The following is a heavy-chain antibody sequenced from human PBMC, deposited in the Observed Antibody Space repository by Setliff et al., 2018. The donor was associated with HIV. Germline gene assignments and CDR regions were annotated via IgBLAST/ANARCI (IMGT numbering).Heavy chain of an antibody. D-gene: IGHD1-1*01. Sequence: SETLSLTCAVYGVSFTGHYWSWSRPTPGKVLEWIGEINHSGSTNYNPSLKSRVIMSIDTFKNQFSLKLTSVTAADTAIYYCAGLIGWNDASDCWGQGTLVTVSS. V-gene: IGHV4-34*01. J-gene: IGHJ4*02. CDR1: GVSFTGHY. CDR2: INHSGST. CDR3: AGLIGWNDASDC.